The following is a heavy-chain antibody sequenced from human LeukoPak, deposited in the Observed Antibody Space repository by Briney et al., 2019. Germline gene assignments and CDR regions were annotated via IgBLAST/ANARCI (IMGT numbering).Heavy chain of an antibody. CDR1: GYSISSGYY. J-gene: IGHJ3*02. CDR2: IYHSGST. D-gene: IGHD3-22*01. V-gene: IGHV4-38-2*02. Sequence: SETLSLTCTVSGYSISSGYYWGWIRQPPGKGLEWIGSIYHSGSTYYNPSLKSRVTISVDTSKNQFSLKLSSVTAADTAVYYCASRDIRYYYDSSGPQPHAFDIWGQGTMVTVSS. CDR3: ASRDIRYYYDSSGPQPHAFDI.